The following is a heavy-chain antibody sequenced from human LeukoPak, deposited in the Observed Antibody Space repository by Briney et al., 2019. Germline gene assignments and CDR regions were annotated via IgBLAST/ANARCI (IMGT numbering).Heavy chain of an antibody. CDR2: IKEDGSEK. Sequence: GGSLRLSCAASGFTFSNYWMTWVRQAPGKGLEWVANIKEDGSEKYYVDSVKGRFTISRDNAKKSLYLEMNSLRAEDTAVYYCARGGGYSYVDYWGQGTLVTVSS. CDR1: GFTFSNYW. J-gene: IGHJ4*02. V-gene: IGHV3-7*01. D-gene: IGHD5-18*01. CDR3: ARGGGYSYVDY.